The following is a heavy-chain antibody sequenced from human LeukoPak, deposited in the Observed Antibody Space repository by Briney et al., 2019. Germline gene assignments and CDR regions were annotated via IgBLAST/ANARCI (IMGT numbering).Heavy chain of an antibody. Sequence: ASVKVSCKASGYTFSGNYMHWVRQAPGQGLEWMGWINPNNGGTKYAQKFQGRVTMTRDTSISTAYMELSRLRSDDRAVYYCARDREMATTNWFDPWGQGTLVTVSS. CDR3: ARDREMATTNWFDP. D-gene: IGHD5-24*01. CDR2: INPNNGGT. CDR1: GYTFSGNY. V-gene: IGHV1-2*02. J-gene: IGHJ5*02.